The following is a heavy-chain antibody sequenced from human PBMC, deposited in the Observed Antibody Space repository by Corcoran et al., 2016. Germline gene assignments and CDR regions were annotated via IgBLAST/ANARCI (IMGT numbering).Heavy chain of an antibody. Sequence: EVQLVESGGGLVQPGGSLRLSCAASGFTFSSYSMNWVRQAPGKGLEWVSYISSSSSTIYYADSVKGRFTISRDNAKNSLYLQMNSLRDEVKAGYYWARERGGYSSGYYYYYGMDVWGQGTTVTVSS. V-gene: IGHV3-48*02. CDR2: ISSSSSTI. D-gene: IGHD6-19*01. CDR3: ARERGGYSSGYYYYYGMDV. CDR1: GFTFSSYS. J-gene: IGHJ6*02.